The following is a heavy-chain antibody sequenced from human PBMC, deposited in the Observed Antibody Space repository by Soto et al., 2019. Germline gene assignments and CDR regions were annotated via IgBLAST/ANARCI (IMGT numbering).Heavy chain of an antibody. D-gene: IGHD3-3*01. J-gene: IGHJ4*02. CDR1: GFTFSSYW. V-gene: IGHV3-7*01. CDR3: AREFDFWSGSLFDY. Sequence: GGSLRLSCAASGFTFSSYWMSWVRQAPGKGLEWVANIKQDGSEKYYVDSVKGRFTISRDNAKNSLYLQMNSLRAEDTAVYYCAREFDFWSGSLFDYWGQGTLVTVSS. CDR2: IKQDGSEK.